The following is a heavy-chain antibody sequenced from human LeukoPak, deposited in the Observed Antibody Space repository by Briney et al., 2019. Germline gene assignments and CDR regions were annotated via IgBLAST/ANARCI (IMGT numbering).Heavy chain of an antibody. J-gene: IGHJ6*03. CDR1: GGSISSYY. Sequence: SETLSLTCTVSGGSISSYYWSWIRQPPGKGLEWIGEINHSGSTNYNPSLKSRVTISVDTSKNQFSLKLSSVTAADTAVYYCARGLRWYHYYYYYMDVWGKGTTVTISS. D-gene: IGHD4-23*01. V-gene: IGHV4-34*01. CDR3: ARGLRWYHYYYYYMDV. CDR2: INHSGST.